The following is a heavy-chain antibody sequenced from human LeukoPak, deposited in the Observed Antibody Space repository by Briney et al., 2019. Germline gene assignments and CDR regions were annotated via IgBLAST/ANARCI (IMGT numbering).Heavy chain of an antibody. Sequence: SETLSLTCTVSGGSISSSSYYWGWIRQPPGKGLEWIGSGYNTGSTYYKPSLKSRVTISVDTSKNQFSLKLSSVTAADTAVYYCARQKYCSGTSCYQADYWGQGALVTVSS. CDR2: GYNTGST. J-gene: IGHJ4*02. CDR1: GGSISSSSYY. V-gene: IGHV4-39*01. D-gene: IGHD2-2*01. CDR3: ARQKYCSGTSCYQADY.